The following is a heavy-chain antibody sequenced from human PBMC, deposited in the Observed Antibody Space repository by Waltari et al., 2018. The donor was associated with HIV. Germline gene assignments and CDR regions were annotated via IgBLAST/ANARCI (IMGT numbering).Heavy chain of an antibody. CDR2: ISYYGDKK. CDR1: GFTFSRYA. D-gene: IGHD6-19*01. Sequence: VQLVESGGGVVQPGGSLRLPCAASGFTFSRYAMPWVRQAPGKGLEWVAVISYYGDKKYYADSVKGRFTISRDNSKNTLYLQMNSLRAEDTAVYYCAKGASGWSPGYWGQGTLVTVSS. CDR3: AKGASGWSPGY. V-gene: IGHV3-30*18. J-gene: IGHJ4*02.